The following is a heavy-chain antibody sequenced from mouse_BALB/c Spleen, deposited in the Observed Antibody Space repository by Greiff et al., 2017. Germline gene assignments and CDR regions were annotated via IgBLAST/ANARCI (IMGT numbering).Heavy chain of an antibody. J-gene: IGHJ3*01. Sequence: VQLQQPGAELVKPGASVKLSCTASGFNFKDTYMHWVKQRPEQGLEWIGRIDPANGNTKYDPKFQGKATITADTSSNTAYLQLSSLTSEDTAVYCGTKSYYGNYLSWFDYWGQGTLVTVSA. CDR3: TKSYYGNYLSWFDY. CDR1: GFNFKDTY. V-gene: IGHV14-3*02. CDR2: IDPANGNT. D-gene: IGHD2-10*01.